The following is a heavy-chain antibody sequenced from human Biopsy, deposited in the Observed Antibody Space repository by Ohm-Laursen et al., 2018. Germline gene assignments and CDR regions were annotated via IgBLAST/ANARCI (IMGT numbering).Heavy chain of an antibody. D-gene: IGHD3-22*01. CDR2: VYYTGST. CDR3: ARDRGYYSDRTVPGYFDL. V-gene: IGHV4-59*01. Sequence: PSETLSFTCPVSGDSISSYYWSWIRQPPGQGLLWIGYVYYTGSTDYNPSLQSRVTISVDTSKNHFSLRLRSVTPADTAIYYCARDRGYYSDRTVPGYFDLWGRGTLVTVSS. J-gene: IGHJ2*01. CDR1: GDSISSYY.